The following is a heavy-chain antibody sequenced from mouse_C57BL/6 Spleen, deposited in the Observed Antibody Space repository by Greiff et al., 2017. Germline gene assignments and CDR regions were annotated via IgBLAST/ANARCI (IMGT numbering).Heavy chain of an antibody. CDR2: ISSGGSYT. CDR3: ARHLNYYGSRDLYFDV. V-gene: IGHV5-6*01. CDR1: GFTFSSYG. D-gene: IGHD1-1*01. Sequence: EVKLMESGGDLVKPGGSLKLSCAASGFTFSSYGMSWVRQTPDKRLEWVATISSGGSYTYSPESVKGGLTISRENAKNTLYRQMSSLKSEDTAMYYCARHLNYYGSRDLYFDVWGTGTTVTFSS. J-gene: IGHJ1*03.